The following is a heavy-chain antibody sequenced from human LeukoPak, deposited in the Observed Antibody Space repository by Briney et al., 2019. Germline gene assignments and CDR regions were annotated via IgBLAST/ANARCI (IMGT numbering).Heavy chain of an antibody. V-gene: IGHV3-23*01. D-gene: IGHD3-22*01. CDR3: SKARGDHSHTTSGHYCFDS. J-gene: IGHJ4*02. Sequence: GGSLRLSCAASGFTLGDYAMSWVRQAPGKGLEWVSAISGGPGPTFYADAVKGRFTISRDSSKDTLYLQINSLRAEDTALYYCSKARGDHSHTTSGHYCFDSWGQGTLVTVSS. CDR2: ISGGPGPT. CDR1: GFTLGDYA.